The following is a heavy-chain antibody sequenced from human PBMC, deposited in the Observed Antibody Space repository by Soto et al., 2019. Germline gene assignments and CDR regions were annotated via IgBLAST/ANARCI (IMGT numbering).Heavy chain of an antibody. CDR3: AKAAKVVSLYYFHX. CDR2: ITHIGGIT. V-gene: IGHV3-23*01. J-gene: IGHJ4*02. CDR1: GFTFNNYC. D-gene: IGHD2-2*01. Sequence: PRLSCAAAGFTFNNYCMSCVRQAPGKGLEWVAAITHIGGITYYEDSVRGRFTISRDNSKKTVYLQMNRLRAEDTAVYYCAKAAKVVSLYYFHXWGQGTLVTVSX.